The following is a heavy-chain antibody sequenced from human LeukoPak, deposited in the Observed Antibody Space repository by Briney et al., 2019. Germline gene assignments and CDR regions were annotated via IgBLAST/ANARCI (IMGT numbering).Heavy chain of an antibody. CDR2: INDDETST. CDR1: GFSFSSSW. J-gene: IGHJ4*02. D-gene: IGHD2-21*02. Sequence: GGSLRLSCAASGFSFSSSWMHWVRQVPGKGLEWVSRINDDETSTTYAESVTGRFTVSRDNSKNTVDLQMNNLRVDDTAIYYCAKDHANTPVVTNWGQGILVSVSS. V-gene: IGHV3-74*01. CDR3: AKDHANTPVVTN.